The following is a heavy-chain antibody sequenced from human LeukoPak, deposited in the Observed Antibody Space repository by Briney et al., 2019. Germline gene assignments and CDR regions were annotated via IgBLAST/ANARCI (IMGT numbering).Heavy chain of an antibody. CDR3: AKGGYSYVPSIYYYYYMDV. Sequence: GGSLRLSCAASGFTFSSYAMSWVRQAPGKGLEWVSAISGSGGSTYYADSVKGRFTISRDNSKNTLYLQMNSLRAEDTAVYYCAKGGYSYVPSIYYYYYMDVWGKGTTVTVSS. CDR1: GFTFSSYA. CDR2: ISGSGGST. V-gene: IGHV3-23*01. J-gene: IGHJ6*03. D-gene: IGHD5-18*01.